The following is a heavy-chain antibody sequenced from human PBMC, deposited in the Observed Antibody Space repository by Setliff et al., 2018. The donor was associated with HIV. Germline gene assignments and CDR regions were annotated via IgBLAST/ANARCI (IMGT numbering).Heavy chain of an antibody. CDR3: ARDGPYGGNSYWYFDL. Sequence: HPGGSLRLSCSAFGFTFSDYPMHWVRQTPGKGLEWVAVIWHDGSDKYYVDAVKGRFSISRDNSKSTLSLQMNSLRGEDTAVYYCARDGPYGGNSYWYFDLWGRGTPVTVSS. J-gene: IGHJ2*01. V-gene: IGHV3-33*08. D-gene: IGHD4-17*01. CDR2: IWHDGSDK. CDR1: GFTFSDYP.